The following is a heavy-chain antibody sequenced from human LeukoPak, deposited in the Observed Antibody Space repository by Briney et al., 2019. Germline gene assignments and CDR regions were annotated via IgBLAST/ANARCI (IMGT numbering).Heavy chain of an antibody. V-gene: IGHV3-21*03. D-gene: IGHD5-24*01. J-gene: IGHJ4*02. CDR1: GFSFSKYA. Sequence: GGSLRLSCAASGFSFSKYAINWVRHAPGQGLEWVSTITSNSGYIYYEDAVKCRFTTSRDNAKYSLYLQMDSLRVEDTAVCYCARSDGYVDDPVDYWGEGTLVT. CDR3: ARSDGYVDDPVDY. CDR2: ITSNSGYI.